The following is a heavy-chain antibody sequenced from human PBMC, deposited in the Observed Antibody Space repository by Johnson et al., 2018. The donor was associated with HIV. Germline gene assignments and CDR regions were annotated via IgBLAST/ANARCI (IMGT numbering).Heavy chain of an antibody. Sequence: QVQLVESGGGVVQPGGSLRLSCAASGFTFSDYYMSWIRQAPGKGLEWVSYISSSGSTIYYADSVKGRFTISRDNAKNSLYLQMNSLRTEDTALYYCAKGGTVTTDAFDIWGQGTMVTVSS. CDR1: GFTFSDYY. CDR3: AKGGTVTTDAFDI. D-gene: IGHD4-17*01. V-gene: IGHV3-11*01. CDR2: ISSSGSTI. J-gene: IGHJ3*02.